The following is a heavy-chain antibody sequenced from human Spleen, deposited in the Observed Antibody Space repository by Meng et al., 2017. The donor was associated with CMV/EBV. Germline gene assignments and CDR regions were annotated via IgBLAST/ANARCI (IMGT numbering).Heavy chain of an antibody. CDR3: ARGCIPMVRGAPRCDFYYGMDV. V-gene: IGHV1-69*05. Sequence: SVKVSCKASGGTFSSHVISWVRQAPGQGLEWMGGIIPIFGTTNYAQKFQGRVTITTDESTRKAYMELSSLRSDDTAVYYCARGCIPMVRGAPRCDFYYGMDVWGQGTTVTVSS. CDR1: GGTFSSHV. CDR2: IIPIFGTT. J-gene: IGHJ6*02. D-gene: IGHD3-10*01.